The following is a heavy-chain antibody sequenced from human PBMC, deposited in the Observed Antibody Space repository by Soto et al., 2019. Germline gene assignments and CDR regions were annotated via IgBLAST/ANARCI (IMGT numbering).Heavy chain of an antibody. D-gene: IGHD3-9*01. V-gene: IGHV1-18*01. CDR1: GYTFTSYG. CDR2: ISAYNGNT. Sequence: ASVKVSCKASGYTFTSYGISWVRQAPGQGLEWMGWISAYNGNTNYAQKLQGRVTMTTDTSTSTAYMELRSLRSDDTAVYYCARDADYDILTGYYNYFDYWGQGTLVTVSS. J-gene: IGHJ4*02. CDR3: ARDADYDILTGYYNYFDY.